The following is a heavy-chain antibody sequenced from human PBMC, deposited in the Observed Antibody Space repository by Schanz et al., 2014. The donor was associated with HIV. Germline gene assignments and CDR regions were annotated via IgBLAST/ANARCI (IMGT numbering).Heavy chain of an antibody. CDR1: GFTFSSHW. CDR3: AKPEYDSRGNSQSHFDY. V-gene: IGHV3-23*04. J-gene: IGHJ4*02. D-gene: IGHD3-22*01. Sequence: EVQLVESGGGLVQPGGSLRLSCAASGFTFSSHWMHWVRQAPGKGLVWVSSIGSGGGYKYYADSVNGRFTISRDNSKNTLYLQMTTLRIDDTAVYYCAKPEYDSRGNSQSHFDYWGQGTLVTVSS. CDR2: IGSGGGYK.